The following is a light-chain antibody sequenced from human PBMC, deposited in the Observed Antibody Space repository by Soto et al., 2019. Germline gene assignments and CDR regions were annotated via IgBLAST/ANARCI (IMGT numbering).Light chain of an antibody. V-gene: IGKV3-11*01. Sequence: ELVLTQSPSTLSLLPGVTSILACMASQSVSTFLAWFQQKPGQPPRLLIYNASNRTTGIPARFSGSGSGTDFTLTISRLEPEDFAVYYCQQRGDWPPIAFGQGTRLEIK. J-gene: IGKJ5*01. CDR2: NAS. CDR3: QQRGDWPPIA. CDR1: QSVSTF.